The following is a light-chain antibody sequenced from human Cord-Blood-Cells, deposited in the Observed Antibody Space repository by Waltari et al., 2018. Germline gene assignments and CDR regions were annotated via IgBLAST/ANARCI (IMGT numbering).Light chain of an antibody. CDR2: EVS. CDR1: SSDVGGYNY. Sequence: QSALTQPASVSGSPGPSITISCTGTSSDVGGYNYVSWYQQHPGKAPKLMIYEVSNRPSGVSKRFSGSKSGNTASLTISGLQAEDEADYYCSSYTSSSTLVVFGGGTKLTVL. CDR3: SSYTSSSTLVV. V-gene: IGLV2-14*01. J-gene: IGLJ2*01.